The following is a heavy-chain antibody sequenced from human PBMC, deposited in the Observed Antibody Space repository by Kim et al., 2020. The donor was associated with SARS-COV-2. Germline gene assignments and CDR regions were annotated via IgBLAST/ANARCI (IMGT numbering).Heavy chain of an antibody. CDR3: ARVGRLQWLVPYYYYYYMDV. D-gene: IGHD6-19*01. J-gene: IGHJ6*03. V-gene: IGHV3-74*01. Sequence: RFTISRDNAKNTLYLQMTSLRAEDTAVYYCARVGRLQWLVPYYYYYYMDVWGKGTTVTVSS.